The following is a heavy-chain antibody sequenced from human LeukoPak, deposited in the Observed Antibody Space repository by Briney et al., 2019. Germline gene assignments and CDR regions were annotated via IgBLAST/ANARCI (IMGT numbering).Heavy chain of an antibody. CDR3: ARDLVTVTKGFDI. Sequence: PSETLSLACAVSGDSFSSHYWTWIRQSPGTGLEWIGYISHIGRTNYNPSLKSRVTISIDTSKNQFSLKLRSVTAADTAVYYCARDLVTVTKGFDIWGQGTMVSVSS. CDR1: GDSFSSHY. D-gene: IGHD4-17*01. CDR2: ISHIGRT. V-gene: IGHV4-59*11. J-gene: IGHJ3*02.